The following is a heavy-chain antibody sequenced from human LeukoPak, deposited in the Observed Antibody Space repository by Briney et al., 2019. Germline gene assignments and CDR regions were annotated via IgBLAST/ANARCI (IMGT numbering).Heavy chain of an antibody. CDR3: ASSRGDPIVPYPLDY. Sequence: SVKVSCKASGGTFSSYAISWVRQAPGQGLEWVGGIIPIFGTANYAQNLQGGVTITADESTSTAYMQLSSLRSEDTAVYYCASSRGDPIVPYPLDYWGQGTLVTVSS. CDR2: IIPIFGTA. J-gene: IGHJ4*02. D-gene: IGHD3-10*01. V-gene: IGHV1-69*01. CDR1: GGTFSSYA.